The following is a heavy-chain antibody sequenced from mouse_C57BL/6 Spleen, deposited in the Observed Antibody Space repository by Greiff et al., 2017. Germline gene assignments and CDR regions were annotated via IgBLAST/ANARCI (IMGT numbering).Heavy chain of an antibody. CDR1: GYTFTSYW. CDR2: IDPSDSYT. D-gene: IGHD3-2*02. J-gene: IGHJ4*01. CDR3: ARGSSGYYAMDY. Sequence: QVQLKQPGAELVKPGASVKLSCKASGYTFTSYWMQWVKQRPGQGLEWIGEIDPSDSYTNYNQKFKGKATLTVDTSSSTAYMQLSSLTSEDSAVYYCARGSSGYYAMDYWGQGTSVTVSS. V-gene: IGHV1-50*01.